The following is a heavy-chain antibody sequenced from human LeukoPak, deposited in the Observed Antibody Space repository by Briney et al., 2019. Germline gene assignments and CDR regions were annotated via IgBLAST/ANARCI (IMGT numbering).Heavy chain of an antibody. Sequence: PGRSLRLSCAASGFTFSNYAMHWVRQAPGKGLEWVAVISYDGSNKYYPDSVRGRFTISRDNSKNTLSLQMNSLRAEDTAVYYCASQVGATTETDCWGQGTLVTVSS. V-gene: IGHV3-30-3*01. CDR2: ISYDGSNK. CDR1: GFTFSNYA. CDR3: ASQVGATTETDC. J-gene: IGHJ4*02. D-gene: IGHD1-26*01.